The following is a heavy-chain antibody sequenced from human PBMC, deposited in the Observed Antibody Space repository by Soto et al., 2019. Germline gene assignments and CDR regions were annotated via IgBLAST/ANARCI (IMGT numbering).Heavy chain of an antibody. J-gene: IGHJ4*02. CDR1: RFSFSSYE. CDR3: ARGGAYRTHTSCAIDS. CDR2: VSLTGDRT. V-gene: IGHV3-23*01. D-gene: IGHD2-8*01. Sequence: GGSLRLSCVASRFSFSSYEMSWVRQAAGKGLEWVSRVSLTGDRTNYAGSVKGRFTVSRDNFKNTLYLEMDSLRPEETAIYYCARGGAYRTHTSCAIDSWGRGTPVTVSS.